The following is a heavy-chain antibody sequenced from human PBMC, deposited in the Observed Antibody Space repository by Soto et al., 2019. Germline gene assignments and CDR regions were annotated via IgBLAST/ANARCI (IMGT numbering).Heavy chain of an antibody. D-gene: IGHD2-15*01. J-gene: IGHJ2*01. CDR1: GFSLTTGGVA. CDR2: IYWDDDK. CDR3: AHSECSGAACYSRGYFGL. Sequence: QITLKESGPTLVKPTQTLTLTCTFSGFSLTTGGVAVGWLRQPPGNALEWLALIYWDDDKRYSPSLKSRLSLTNDTSKNQVSVTMTIRHPVDTATYSCAHSECSGAACYSRGYFGLWGRGTLVTVSS. V-gene: IGHV2-5*02.